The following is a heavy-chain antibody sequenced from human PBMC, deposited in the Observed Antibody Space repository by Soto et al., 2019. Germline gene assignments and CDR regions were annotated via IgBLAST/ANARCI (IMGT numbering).Heavy chain of an antibody. J-gene: IGHJ4*02. CDR1: GFTFSNYG. CDR3: AKDRVNYGDPFDY. CDR2: ISYDGSNK. V-gene: IGHV3-30*18. D-gene: IGHD4-17*01. Sequence: GGSLRLSCAASGFTFSNYGIHWVRQAPGKGLEWVAVISYDGSNKYYADSVKGRFTISRDNSRNTLYLQMHSPRAEDTAVYYCAKDRVNYGDPFDYWGQGTLVTVSS.